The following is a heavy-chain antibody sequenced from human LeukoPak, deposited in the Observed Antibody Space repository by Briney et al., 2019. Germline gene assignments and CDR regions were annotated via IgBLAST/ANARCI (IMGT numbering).Heavy chain of an antibody. Sequence: SETLSLTCAVYGGSFSGYYWSWIRQPPGKGLEWIGEIKHGGSTNYNPSLKSRVTISVDTSKNQFSLKLSSVTAADTAVYYCAIWFGELFLDYWGQGTLVTVSS. D-gene: IGHD3-10*01. CDR2: IKHGGST. J-gene: IGHJ4*02. CDR3: AIWFGELFLDY. V-gene: IGHV4-34*01. CDR1: GGSFSGYY.